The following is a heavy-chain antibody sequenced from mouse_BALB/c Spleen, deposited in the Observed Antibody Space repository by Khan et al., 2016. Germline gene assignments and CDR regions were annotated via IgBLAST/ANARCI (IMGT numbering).Heavy chain of an antibody. J-gene: IGHJ1*01. Sequence: EVQLQESGPGLVKPSQSLSLTYSVTGYSITSGYYWNWIRQFPGNKLEWMGYISYDGSNNYNPSLKNRISITRDTSKNQFFLKLNSVTTEDTATYYCASFYDGYSYWYFDVWGAGTTVTVSS. CDR2: ISYDGSN. CDR3: ASFYDGYSYWYFDV. V-gene: IGHV3-6*02. CDR1: GYSITSGYY. D-gene: IGHD2-3*01.